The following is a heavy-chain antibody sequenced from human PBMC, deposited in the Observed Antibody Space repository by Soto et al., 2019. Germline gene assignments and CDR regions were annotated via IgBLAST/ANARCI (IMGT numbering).Heavy chain of an antibody. D-gene: IGHD6-13*01. Sequence: QVRLVQSGAEVKKPGSSVKVSCTASGGTFSNYAITWLRLAPGQGLEWLGGIIPVFGTVNYAQKFQGRVTITADESPSTAYMDLNRLRSEDTAVYYCARDNPYTNSFGNWFDPWGQGTLVIVS. CDR1: GGTFSNYA. V-gene: IGHV1-69*01. CDR3: ARDNPYTNSFGNWFDP. J-gene: IGHJ5*02. CDR2: IIPVFGTV.